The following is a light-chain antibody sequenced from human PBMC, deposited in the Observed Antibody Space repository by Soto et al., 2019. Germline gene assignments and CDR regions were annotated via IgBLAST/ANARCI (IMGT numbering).Light chain of an antibody. J-gene: IGLJ2*01. CDR3: SSYTSRSTPV. V-gene: IGLV2-14*01. CDR2: EVS. Sequence: QSALTQPASVSGSPGQSITISCTGTSSDVGGYNYVSWYQQHPGKAPKLMISEVSNRPSGVSNRFSGSKSGNTASLTISGLQAEDEADYYCSSYTSRSTPVFGGGTKLPVL. CDR1: SSDVGGYNY.